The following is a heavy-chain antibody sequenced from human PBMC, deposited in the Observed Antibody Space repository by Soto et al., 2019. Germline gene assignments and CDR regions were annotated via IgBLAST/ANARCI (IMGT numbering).Heavy chain of an antibody. V-gene: IGHV3-23*01. CDR2: ISGSGGST. J-gene: IGHJ4*02. D-gene: IGHD2-2*01. Sequence: GGSLRLSCAASGFTFSSYAMSWVRQAPGKGLEWVSAISGSGGSTYYADSVKGRFTISRDNSKNTLYLQMNSLRAEDTAVYYCAKDLEGYCSSTSCYDFDYWGQETLVTVSS. CDR1: GFTFSSYA. CDR3: AKDLEGYCSSTSCYDFDY.